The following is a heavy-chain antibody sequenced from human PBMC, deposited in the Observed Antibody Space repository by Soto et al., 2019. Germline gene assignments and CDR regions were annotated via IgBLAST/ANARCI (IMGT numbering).Heavy chain of an antibody. CDR3: ARAATYNLDY. V-gene: IGHV4-4*02. D-gene: IGHD5-18*01. J-gene: IGHJ4*02. Sequence: SETLSLTCTVSGDSITNNLWSWVRQPPGKGLEWIGESFHRGSTNYNPSLKSRVIVSADKSKNQISLRLTSVTAADTAVYFCARAATYNLDYWGRGILVTVSS. CDR2: SFHRGST. CDR1: GDSITNNL.